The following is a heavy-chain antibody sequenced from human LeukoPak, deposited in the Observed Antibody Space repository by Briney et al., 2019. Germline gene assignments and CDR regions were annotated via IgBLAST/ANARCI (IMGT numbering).Heavy chain of an antibody. CDR3: TTEDYCTNGVCFSYPFDY. J-gene: IGHJ4*02. V-gene: IGHV3-15*01. CDR2: IKSKADSVTT. CDR1: GFTFSNVW. D-gene: IGHD2-8*01. Sequence: GRSRTLSCPASGFTFSNVWMSWVRQPPGKGLEWVGRIKSKADSVTTDYAAPVKGRFTISRDDSKNTLYLQMNSLKTEDTAVYYCTTEDYCTNGVCFSYPFDYWGEGTLVTVSS.